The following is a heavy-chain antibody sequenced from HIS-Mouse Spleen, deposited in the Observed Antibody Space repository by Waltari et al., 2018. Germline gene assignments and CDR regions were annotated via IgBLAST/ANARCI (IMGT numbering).Heavy chain of an antibody. J-gene: IGHJ4*02. CDR2: IYYSGST. Sequence: QLQLQESGPGLVKPSETLSLTCTVSGGSISSSSYYWGWPLQPPGRGLEWIGSIYYSGSTYYNPSLKSRVTISVDTSKNQFSLKLSSVTAADTAVYYCARDSVEDIVVVPAAVFDYWGQGTLVTVSS. CDR1: GGSISSSSYY. V-gene: IGHV4-39*07. D-gene: IGHD2-2*01. CDR3: ARDSVEDIVVVPAAVFDY.